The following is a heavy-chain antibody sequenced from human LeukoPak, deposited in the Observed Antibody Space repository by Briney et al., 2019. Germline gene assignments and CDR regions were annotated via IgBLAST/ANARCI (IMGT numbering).Heavy chain of an antibody. J-gene: IGHJ6*02. CDR1: GFTFSSYE. Sequence: TGGSLRLSCAASGFTFSSYEMNWVRQAPGKGLEWVSYISGSGSTIYYADSVKGRFTISRDNAKNSLYLQMNSLRAEDTAVYYCARVLALDVSGQGTTVTVSS. CDR3: ARVLALDV. CDR2: ISGSGSTI. V-gene: IGHV3-48*03. D-gene: IGHD3-3*02.